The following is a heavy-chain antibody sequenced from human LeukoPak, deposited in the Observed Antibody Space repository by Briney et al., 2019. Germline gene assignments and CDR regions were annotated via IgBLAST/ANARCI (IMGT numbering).Heavy chain of an antibody. V-gene: IGHV5-51*01. CDR2: IYPGDSDT. Sequence: GESLKISCKGFGYSFTNYWIGWVRQMPGKGLEWMGIIYPGDSDTRYSPSFQGQVTISADKSISTAYLPWRSLKAADTAMYYCARHYGSGSLDYWGQGTLVTVSS. CDR3: ARHYGSGSLDY. J-gene: IGHJ4*02. D-gene: IGHD3-10*01. CDR1: GYSFTNYW.